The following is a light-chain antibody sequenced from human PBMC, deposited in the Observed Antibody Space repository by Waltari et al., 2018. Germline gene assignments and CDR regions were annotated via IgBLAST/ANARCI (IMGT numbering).Light chain of an antibody. J-gene: IGLJ3*02. CDR1: SSDVGGYNY. CDR2: EVS. CDR3: SSYTSSSTLWV. Sequence: QSALTQPASVSGSPGQSITISCTGTSSDVGGYNYVSWYQQHPGKAPNLMIYEVSNRPSGVSHRFSGSKSGNTASLTISGLQAEDEADYYCSSYTSSSTLWVFGGGTKLTVL. V-gene: IGLV2-14*01.